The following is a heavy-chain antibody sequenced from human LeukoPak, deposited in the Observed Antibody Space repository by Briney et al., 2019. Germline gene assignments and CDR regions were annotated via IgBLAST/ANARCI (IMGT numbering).Heavy chain of an antibody. Sequence: GGSLRLSCAASGFTFSSYGMHWVRQAPGKGLEWVAVIWYDGSNKYYADSVKGRFTISRDNSKNTLYLQMNSLRAEDTAVYYCARVSIGYSSSRYVHYYYGMDVWGQGTTVTVSS. V-gene: IGHV3-33*01. J-gene: IGHJ6*02. CDR2: IWYDGSNK. CDR1: GFTFSSYG. D-gene: IGHD6-13*01. CDR3: ARVSIGYSSSRYVHYYYGMDV.